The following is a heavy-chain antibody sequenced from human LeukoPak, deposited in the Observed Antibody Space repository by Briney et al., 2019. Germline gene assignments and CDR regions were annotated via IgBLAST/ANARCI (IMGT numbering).Heavy chain of an antibody. J-gene: IGHJ4*02. CDR1: GFTFRSYD. V-gene: IGHV3-30-3*01. D-gene: IGHD2/OR15-2a*01. CDR3: ARDALFSTDY. CDR2: ISYDGSNK. Sequence: GGSLRLSCAASGFTFRSYDMHWVREARGKGVEWVAVISYDGSNKYYASSVKGRFTISRDNSKNTLYLQMNSLRAEDTAVYYCARDALFSTDYWGQGTLVTVSS.